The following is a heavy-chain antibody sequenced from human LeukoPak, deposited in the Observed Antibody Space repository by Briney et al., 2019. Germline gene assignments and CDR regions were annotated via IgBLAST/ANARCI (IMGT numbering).Heavy chain of an antibody. CDR2: MNPNTGYT. CDR1: GYTFTSYD. J-gene: IGHJ4*02. CDR3: ARSSAWAHFDN. V-gene: IGHV1-8*01. D-gene: IGHD2-15*01. Sequence: ASVQVSCKASGYTFTSYDIIWVRQATGQGLEWMGWMNPNTGYTGYAHQFQGRITMTRNTAISTAYMDLSSLHSQDTAVYYCARSSAWAHFDNWGQGTLVSVSS.